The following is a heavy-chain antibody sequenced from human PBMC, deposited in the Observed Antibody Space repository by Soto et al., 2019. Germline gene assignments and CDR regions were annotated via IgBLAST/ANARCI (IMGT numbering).Heavy chain of an antibody. D-gene: IGHD2-15*01. CDR1: GGSIRSGGYY. J-gene: IGHJ4*02. Sequence: QVQLQESGPGLVKPSQTLSLTCTVSGGSIRSGGYYWSWIRQHPGKGLEWIGYIYYSGSTYYNPSLNSRVTISVDTSKNQCSLKLSSVTASDTAVYYCARGWCSGGSCYFDSWGQGTLVTVSS. CDR3: ARGWCSGGSCYFDS. CDR2: IYYSGST. V-gene: IGHV4-31*03.